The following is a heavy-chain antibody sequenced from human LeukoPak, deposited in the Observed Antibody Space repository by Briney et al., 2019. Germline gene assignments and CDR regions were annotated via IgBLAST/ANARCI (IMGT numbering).Heavy chain of an antibody. V-gene: IGHV1-2*02. CDR3: ARQMVRGVKGIDY. CDR2: INPNSGGT. CDR1: GYTFTGYY. Sequence: ASVKVSCKASGYTFTGYYMHWVRQAPGQGLEWMGWINPNSGGTNYAQKFQGRVTMARDTSISTAYMELSRLRSDDTAVYYCARQMVRGVKGIDYWGQGTLVTVSS. D-gene: IGHD3-10*01. J-gene: IGHJ4*02.